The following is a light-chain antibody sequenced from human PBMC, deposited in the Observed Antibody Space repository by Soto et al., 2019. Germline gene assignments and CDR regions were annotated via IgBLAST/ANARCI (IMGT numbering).Light chain of an antibody. CDR3: QQRSNWPT. Sequence: EIVLTQSPGTLSLSPGDRATLSCRASQNVRHFLAWYQQKPGQAPRLLIYDASNRATGIPARFSGSGSGTDFTLTISSLESEDFAIYYCQQRSNWPTFGQGTRLEIK. CDR2: DAS. CDR1: QNVRHF. J-gene: IGKJ5*01. V-gene: IGKV3-11*01.